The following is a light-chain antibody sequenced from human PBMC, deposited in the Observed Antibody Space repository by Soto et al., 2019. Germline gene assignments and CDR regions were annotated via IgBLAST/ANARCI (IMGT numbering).Light chain of an antibody. V-gene: IGKV3-11*01. Sequence: EIVLTQSPAPRSLSPGERATLSCRASQSVSSYLAWYQQKPGQAPRLLIYDASNRATGIPARFSGSGSGTDFTLTISSLEPEDFAVYYCQQRSNWPSFGPGTKVDIK. CDR1: QSVSSY. CDR3: QQRSNWPS. CDR2: DAS. J-gene: IGKJ3*01.